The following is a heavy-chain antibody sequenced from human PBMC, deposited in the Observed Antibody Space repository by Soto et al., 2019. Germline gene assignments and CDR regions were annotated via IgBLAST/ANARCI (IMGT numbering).Heavy chain of an antibody. CDR2: ISSASSET. V-gene: IGHV3-21*01. CDR3: AKYSESCSSTSCEDIVVVVATDSFDY. D-gene: IGHD2-15*01. Sequence: VGSLRLSCEASGFTFSRVSMNWVRQVPGKGLEWVASISSASSETWYADSVKGRFIISRDNAQNSLFLQMNTLRPEDSAIYYCAKYSESCSSTSCEDIVVVVATDSFDYWGQGTLVTV. CDR1: GFTFSRVS. J-gene: IGHJ4*02.